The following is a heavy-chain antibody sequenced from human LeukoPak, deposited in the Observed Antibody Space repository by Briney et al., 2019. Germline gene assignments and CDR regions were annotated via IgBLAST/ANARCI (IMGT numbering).Heavy chain of an antibody. CDR1: GYTFTNYY. J-gene: IGHJ4*02. CDR3: ARYSGFMTTVTPLGY. D-gene: IGHD4-11*01. V-gene: IGHV1-46*01. Sequence: ASVKVSCKASGYTFTNYYIHWVRQAPGQGLECMGIINPSGGSTSYAQKFQGRVTMTRDMSTSTVYMELSSLRSDDTAVYYCARYSGFMTTVTPLGYWGQGTLVTVSS. CDR2: INPSGGST.